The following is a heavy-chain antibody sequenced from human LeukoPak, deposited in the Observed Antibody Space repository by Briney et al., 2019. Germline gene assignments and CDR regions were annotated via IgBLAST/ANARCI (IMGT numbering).Heavy chain of an antibody. CDR2: VNGNGGST. CDR3: AKDHSSGYYYFDY. CDR1: GFSFSTYA. V-gene: IGHV3-23*01. J-gene: IGHJ4*02. Sequence: GGSLRLSCAASGFSFSTYAMSWVRQAPGKGLEWVSGVNGNGGSTSYADSVKGRFTIFRDNSKNTVYLQMNSLRVEDTAVYYCAKDHSSGYYYFDYWGQGTLVTASS. D-gene: IGHD3-22*01.